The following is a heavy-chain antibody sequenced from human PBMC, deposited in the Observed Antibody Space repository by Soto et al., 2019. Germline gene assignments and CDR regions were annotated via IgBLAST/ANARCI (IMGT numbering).Heavy chain of an antibody. CDR2: INHSGST. Sequence: PSETLSLTCAVYGGSFSGYYWSWIRQPPGKGLEWIGEINHSGSTNYNPSLKSRVTISVDTSKNQFSLKLSSVTAADTAVYYCARGPRGYSGYDYLVYWGQGTLVTVSS. CDR3: ARGPRGYSGYDYLVY. J-gene: IGHJ4*02. D-gene: IGHD5-12*01. CDR1: GGSFSGYY. V-gene: IGHV4-34*01.